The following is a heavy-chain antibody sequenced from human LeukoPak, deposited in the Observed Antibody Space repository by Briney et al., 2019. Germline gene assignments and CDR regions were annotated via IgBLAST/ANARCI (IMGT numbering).Heavy chain of an antibody. CDR1: GFTVSSNY. J-gene: IGHJ6*04. CDR2: FYSGGST. V-gene: IGHV3-53*01. D-gene: IGHD3-16*01. Sequence: GGSLILSCAASGFTVSSNYMSWVRQAPGQGLEWVSVFYSGGSTYYADSVKGRFTISRDNSKNTLYLQMNSLRAEDTAVYYCARDMGAFGRDVWVKGTTVTVSS. CDR3: ARDMGAFGRDV.